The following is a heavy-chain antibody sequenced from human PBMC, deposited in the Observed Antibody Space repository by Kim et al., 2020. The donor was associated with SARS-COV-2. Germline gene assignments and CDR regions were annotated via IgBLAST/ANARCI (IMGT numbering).Heavy chain of an antibody. J-gene: IGHJ4*02. Sequence: GTTYNTPSLRSRVTHSVDTSKNPFSLKLSSVTAADTAVYYCARDAAGNFDYWGQGTLVTVSS. V-gene: IGHV4-31*02. D-gene: IGHD6-25*01. CDR2: GTT. CDR3: ARDAAGNFDY.